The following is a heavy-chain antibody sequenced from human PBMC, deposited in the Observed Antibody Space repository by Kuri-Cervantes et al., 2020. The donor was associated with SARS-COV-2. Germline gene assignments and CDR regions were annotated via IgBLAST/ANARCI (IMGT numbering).Heavy chain of an antibody. J-gene: IGHJ4*02. CDR3: AKDRRWVGAEKYYFDY. D-gene: IGHD1-26*01. CDR2: ISGSGGST. V-gene: IGHV3-23*01. Sequence: GGSLRLSCAASGFNFIRYAIHWVRQAPGKGLEWVSAISGSGGSTYYADSVKGRFTISRDNSKNTLYLQMNSLRAEDTAVYYCAKDRRWVGAEKYYFDYWGQGTLVTVSS. CDR1: GFNFIRYA.